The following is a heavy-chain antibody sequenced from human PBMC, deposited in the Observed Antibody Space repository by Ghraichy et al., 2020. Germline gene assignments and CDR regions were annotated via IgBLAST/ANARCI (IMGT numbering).Heavy chain of an antibody. CDR3: VRADYTVNYDGLNWFDP. CDR1: GFTFSSYY. V-gene: IGHV3-21*01. J-gene: IGHJ5*02. CDR2: ISSSSSYI. D-gene: IGHD1-7*01. Sequence: GGSLRLSCAASGFTFSSYYMNWVRQAPGKGLEWVSSISSSSSYISYADSLKGRFTISRDNAKNSLYLQMNSLRAEDTAVYYCVRADYTVNYDGLNWFDPCGQGTLVTVSS.